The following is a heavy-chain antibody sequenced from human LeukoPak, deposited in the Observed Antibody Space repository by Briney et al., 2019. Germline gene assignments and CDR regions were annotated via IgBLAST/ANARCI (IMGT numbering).Heavy chain of an antibody. CDR2: ISAYNGNT. D-gene: IGHD3-22*01. Sequence: ASVKVSCEASGYTFTSYGISWVRQAPGQGLEWMGWISAYNGNTSYAQKLQGRVTMTTDTSTSTAYMELRSLRSDDTAVYYCARDKGGEYYYDSCGYLGTDAFDIWGQGTMVTVSS. CDR3: ARDKGGEYYYDSCGYLGTDAFDI. V-gene: IGHV1-18*01. CDR1: GYTFTSYG. J-gene: IGHJ3*02.